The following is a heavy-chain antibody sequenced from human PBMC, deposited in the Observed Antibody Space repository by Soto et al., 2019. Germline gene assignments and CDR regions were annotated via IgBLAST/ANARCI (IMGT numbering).Heavy chain of an antibody. V-gene: IGHV1-46*01. CDR1: GYTFTSYY. Sequence: ASVKVSCKASGYTFTSYYMHWVRQAPEQGLEWMGIINPSGGSTSYAQKFQGRVTMTRDTSTSTVYMELSSLRSEDTAVYYCASQGNYYDSSGYFHYGMDVWGQGTTVTVSS. J-gene: IGHJ6*02. D-gene: IGHD3-22*01. CDR3: ASQGNYYDSSGYFHYGMDV. CDR2: INPSGGST.